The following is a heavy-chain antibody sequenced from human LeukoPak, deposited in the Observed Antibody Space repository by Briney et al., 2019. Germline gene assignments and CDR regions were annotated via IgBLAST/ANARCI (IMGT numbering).Heavy chain of an antibody. CDR2: MWYDGSNK. J-gene: IGHJ6*03. CDR3: AKSQQATTFVVGYMDV. Sequence: GRSLRLSCAASGFTFSSYGMHWVRQAPGKGLEWVAVMWYDGSNKYYADSVKGRFTISRDNSKNTLYLQMNSLRAEDTAVYYCAKSQQATTFVVGYMDVWGKGTTVTVSS. D-gene: IGHD2-21*01. CDR1: GFTFSSYG. V-gene: IGHV3-33*06.